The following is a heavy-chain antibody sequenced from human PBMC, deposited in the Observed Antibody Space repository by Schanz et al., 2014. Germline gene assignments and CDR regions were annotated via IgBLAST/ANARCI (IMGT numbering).Heavy chain of an antibody. CDR2: IIPVLNIA. CDR3: ARGRGCYDY. J-gene: IGHJ4*02. D-gene: IGHD2-21*01. V-gene: IGHV1-69*02. CDR1: GGTFSSYT. Sequence: QLQLVQSGAEVKKPGSSVKVSCKLSGGTFSSYTISWMRQAPGQGLEWMGKIIPVLNIATYAQRFQGRVSITADTSTNTAYVELSSMTSEDTAVHYCARGRGCYDYWGQGTLVTVSS.